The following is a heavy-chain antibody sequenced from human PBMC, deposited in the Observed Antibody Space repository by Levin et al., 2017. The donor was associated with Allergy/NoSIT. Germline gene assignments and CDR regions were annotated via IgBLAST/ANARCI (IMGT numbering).Heavy chain of an antibody. CDR3: ARGGRREYSDY. J-gene: IGHJ4*02. D-gene: IGHD3-10*01. CDR2: ISAFNGDT. Sequence: PAASVKVSCKASGFTFVDYGFNWVRQVPGQGLEWMGWISAFNGDTYFGQVRQDRVTMTTDRSTTTAYMELRSLQSDDTAVYYCARGGRREYSDYWGQGTLVTVSS. V-gene: IGHV1-18*01. CDR1: GFTFVDYG.